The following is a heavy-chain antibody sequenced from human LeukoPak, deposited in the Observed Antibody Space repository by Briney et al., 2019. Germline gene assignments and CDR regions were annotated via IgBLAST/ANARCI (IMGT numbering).Heavy chain of an antibody. Sequence: ASVKVSCKASGYTFTSYGISWVRQAPGQGLEWMGWISAYNGNTNYAQKLQGRVTMTTDTSTSKAYMELRSLRSDDTAVYYCARDRLGTVTPYNWFDPWGQGTLVTVSS. V-gene: IGHV1-18*01. CDR3: ARDRLGTVTPYNWFDP. D-gene: IGHD4-11*01. CDR1: GYTFTSYG. CDR2: ISAYNGNT. J-gene: IGHJ5*02.